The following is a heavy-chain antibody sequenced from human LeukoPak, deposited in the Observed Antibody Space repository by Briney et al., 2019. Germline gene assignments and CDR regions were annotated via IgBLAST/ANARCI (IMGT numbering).Heavy chain of an antibody. D-gene: IGHD3-22*01. Sequence: GGSLRLSCAASGFIVSSNYMSWVRQAPGKGLEWVSVIYSGGSTYYADSVKGRFTISRDNAKNTLYLQMNSLRAEDTAVYYCARDLVYYDSSGPGYWGQGTLVTVSS. J-gene: IGHJ4*02. CDR2: IYSGGST. V-gene: IGHV3-66*01. CDR3: ARDLVYYDSSGPGY. CDR1: GFIVSSNY.